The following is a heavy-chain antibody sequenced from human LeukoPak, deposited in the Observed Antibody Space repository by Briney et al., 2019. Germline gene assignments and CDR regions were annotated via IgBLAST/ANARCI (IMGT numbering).Heavy chain of an antibody. CDR1: GGSLSSSSYY. Sequence: SETLSLTCTVSGGSLSSSSYYWGWIRQPPGKGLEWIGSIYYSGSTYYNPSLKSRVTISVDTSKNQFSLKLSSVTAADTAVYYCARGSGAGNIVVVITVFDYWGQGTLVTVSS. J-gene: IGHJ4*02. V-gene: IGHV4-39*07. CDR2: IYYSGST. D-gene: IGHD3-22*01. CDR3: ARGSGAGNIVVVITVFDY.